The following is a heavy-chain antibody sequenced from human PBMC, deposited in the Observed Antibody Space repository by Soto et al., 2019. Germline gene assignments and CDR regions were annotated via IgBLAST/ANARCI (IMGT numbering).Heavy chain of an antibody. Sequence: KTSETLSLTCTVSGGSISSYYWSWIRQPPGKGLEWIGYIYYSGSTNYNPSLKSRVTISVDTSKNQFSLKLSSVTAADTAVYYCARTPLPYYYDSSGYHPPAYGMDVWGQGTTVTVSS. CDR2: IYYSGST. CDR1: GGSISSYY. V-gene: IGHV4-59*01. J-gene: IGHJ6*02. D-gene: IGHD3-22*01. CDR3: ARTPLPYYYDSSGYHPPAYGMDV.